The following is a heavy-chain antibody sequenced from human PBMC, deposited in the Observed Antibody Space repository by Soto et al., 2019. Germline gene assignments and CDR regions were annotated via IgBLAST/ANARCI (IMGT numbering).Heavy chain of an antibody. CDR2: IRSKAYGGTT. CDR3: TRDSLHYDFWSGYGHNLPYYYGMDV. J-gene: IGHJ6*02. D-gene: IGHD3-3*01. Sequence: EVQLVESGGGLVKPGRSLRLSCTASGFTFGDYAMSWFRQAPGKGLEWVGFIRSKAYGGTTEYAASVKGRFTISRDDSKSIAYLQMHRLKTEDTAVYYCTRDSLHYDFWSGYGHNLPYYYGMDVWGQGTTVTVSS. V-gene: IGHV3-49*05. CDR1: GFTFGDYA.